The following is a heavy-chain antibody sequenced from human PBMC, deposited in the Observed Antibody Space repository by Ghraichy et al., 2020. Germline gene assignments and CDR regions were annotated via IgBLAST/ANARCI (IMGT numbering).Heavy chain of an antibody. CDR2: ISYNERDE. J-gene: IGHJ3*01. D-gene: IGHD1-26*01. CDR3: AKDWEELCKVGLCWSPAFDL. Sequence: LSLTCAASGFIFSNYGMHWVRQAPGKGLEWVALISYNERDEQYADSVKGRFSISRDKSKNTLYLQMNSLRIEDTAIYFCAKDWEELCKVGLCWSPAFDLWGQGTMVTVSS. V-gene: IGHV3-30*18. CDR1: GFIFSNYG.